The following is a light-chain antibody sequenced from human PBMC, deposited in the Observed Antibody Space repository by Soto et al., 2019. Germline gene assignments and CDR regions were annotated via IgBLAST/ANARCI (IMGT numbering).Light chain of an antibody. CDR2: DAS. Sequence: VLTQSPGTLSLSPGERATLSCSAIQSVSSYLAWYQQKPGQAPRLLIYDASNRATGIPARFSGSGSGTDFTLTISSLEPEDFAVYYCQQRSNWPRALTFGGGTKVDIK. J-gene: IGKJ4*01. CDR1: QSVSSY. V-gene: IGKV3-11*01. CDR3: QQRSNWPRALT.